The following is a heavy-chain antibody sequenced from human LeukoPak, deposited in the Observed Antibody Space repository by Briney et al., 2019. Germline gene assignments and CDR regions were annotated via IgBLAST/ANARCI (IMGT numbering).Heavy chain of an antibody. CDR1: GGTFSSYA. CDR2: IIPIFGTA. CDR3: ARVATDTAMVQSVSYYYYMDV. V-gene: IGHV1-69*05. J-gene: IGHJ6*03. D-gene: IGHD5-18*01. Sequence: SVKVSCKASGGTFSSYAISWVRQAPGQGLEWMGGIIPIFGTANYAQKFQGRVTITTDESTSTAYMELSSLRSEDTAVYYCARVATDTAMVQSVSYYYYMDVWGKGTRSPSP.